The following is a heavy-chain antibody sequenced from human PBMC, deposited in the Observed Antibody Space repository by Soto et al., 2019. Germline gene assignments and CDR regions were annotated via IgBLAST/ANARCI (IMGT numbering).Heavy chain of an antibody. CDR2: ISSGSSYI. Sequence: ESGGGLVTPGGSLRLSCAASGFTFSSYSMNWVRQAPGKGLEWVSSISSGSSYIYYADSVKGRFTISRDNAKNSLYLQMNSLRAEDTAVYYCARSSGGSGKLWNYYGMDVWGQGTTVTVSS. V-gene: IGHV3-21*06. J-gene: IGHJ6*02. CDR1: GFTFSSYS. D-gene: IGHD3-10*01. CDR3: ARSSGGSGKLWNYYGMDV.